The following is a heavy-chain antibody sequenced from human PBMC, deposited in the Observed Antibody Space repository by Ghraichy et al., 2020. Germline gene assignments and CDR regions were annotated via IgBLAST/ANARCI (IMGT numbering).Heavy chain of an antibody. CDR1: GGTFSSYA. CDR2: IIPILGIA. CDR3: ARWVAVAGNVLNYFDY. D-gene: IGHD6-19*01. Sequence: SVKVSCKASGGTFSSYAISWVRQAPGQGLEWMGRIIPILGIANYAQKFQGRVTIPADKSTSTAYMELSSLRSEDTAVYYCARWVAVAGNVLNYFDYWGQGTLVTVSS. V-gene: IGHV1-69*04. J-gene: IGHJ4*02.